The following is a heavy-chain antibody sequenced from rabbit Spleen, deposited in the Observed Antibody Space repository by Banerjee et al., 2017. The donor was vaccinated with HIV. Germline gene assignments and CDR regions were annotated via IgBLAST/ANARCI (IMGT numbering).Heavy chain of an antibody. J-gene: IGHJ4*01. CDR3: ARFYAGYGDFGYAAM. V-gene: IGHV1S45*01. Sequence: QQQLVESGGGLVQPGGSLTLTCKASGFDFSRYGVSWVRQAPGKGLEWIGYIDPIFDTTYYASWAKGRFTISKTSSTTVTLQMTSLTAADTATYFCARFYAGYGDFGYAAMWGPGTLVTVS. CDR2: IDPIFDTT. CDR1: GFDFSRYG. D-gene: IGHD7-1*01.